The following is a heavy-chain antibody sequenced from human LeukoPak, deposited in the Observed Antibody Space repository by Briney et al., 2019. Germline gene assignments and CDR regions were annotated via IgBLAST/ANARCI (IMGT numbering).Heavy chain of an antibody. Sequence: GESLKISCKGSGYKFTNYWIGWVRQMPGKGLEWMGIIYPGDSDTRYSPSFQGQVTISADKSISTAYLQWSSLKASDTAMYYCARHSGTWFGELYLDWWGQGTLSPSPQ. CDR3: ARHSGTWFGELYLDW. D-gene: IGHD3-10*01. CDR2: IYPGDSDT. CDR1: GYKFTNYW. J-gene: IGHJ4*02. V-gene: IGHV5-51*01.